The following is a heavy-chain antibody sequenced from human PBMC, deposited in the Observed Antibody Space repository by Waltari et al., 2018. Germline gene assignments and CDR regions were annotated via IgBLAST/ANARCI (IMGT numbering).Heavy chain of an antibody. V-gene: IGHV3-33*03. CDR3: AKIGSSSSSSY. J-gene: IGHJ4*02. CDR1: GFTFSSYG. CDR2: IYYDGRNK. Sequence: QVQLVESGGGVVQPGRSLSLSCAASGFTFSSYGMHWVRQDPGKGLEWVAVIYYDGRNKYYADSVKGRFTISRDKSKNTLYLQMNSLRAEDTAVYYCAKIGSSSSSSYWGQGTLVTVSS. D-gene: IGHD6-6*01.